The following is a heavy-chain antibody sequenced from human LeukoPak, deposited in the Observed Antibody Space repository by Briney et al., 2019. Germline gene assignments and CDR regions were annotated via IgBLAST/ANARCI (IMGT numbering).Heavy chain of an antibody. Sequence: GGSLRLSCAASGFTFSNYAMAWVRQAPGKGLEWVSAISGNGGRTYSADSVQGRFTISRDNSKNTVYLQMDNLRAEDSAMYYCAKAHSISWPYAFDSWGQGTLATVSS. CDR2: ISGNGGRT. CDR1: GFTFSNYA. J-gene: IGHJ4*02. D-gene: IGHD6-13*01. CDR3: AKAHSISWPYAFDS. V-gene: IGHV3-23*01.